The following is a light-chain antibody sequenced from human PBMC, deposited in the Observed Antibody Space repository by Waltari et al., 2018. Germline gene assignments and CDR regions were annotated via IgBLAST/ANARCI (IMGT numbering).Light chain of an antibody. CDR3: QKYVNLPAT. CDR1: QSVSKY. Sequence: SCRVSQSVSKYLAWYQQRPGQAPRLLIYDASIRATGIPDRFSGSGSGTDFSLTISRLEPEDFAVYYCQKYVNLPATFGQGTKVEIK. V-gene: IGKV3-20*01. CDR2: DAS. J-gene: IGKJ1*01.